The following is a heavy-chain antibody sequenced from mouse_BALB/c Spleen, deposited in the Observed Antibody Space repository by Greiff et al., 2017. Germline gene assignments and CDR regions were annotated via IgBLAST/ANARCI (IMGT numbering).Heavy chain of an antibody. CDR3: ARHDGYSFAY. V-gene: IGHV5-12-2*01. CDR1: GFTFSSYT. D-gene: IGHD2-3*01. J-gene: IGHJ3*01. CDR2: ISNGGGST. Sequence: DVKLVESGGGLVQPGGSLKLSCAASGFTFSSYTMSWVRQTPEKRLEWVAYISNGGGSTYYPDTVKGRFTISRDNAKNTLYLQMSSLKSEDTAMYYCARHDGYSFAYWGQGTLVTVSA.